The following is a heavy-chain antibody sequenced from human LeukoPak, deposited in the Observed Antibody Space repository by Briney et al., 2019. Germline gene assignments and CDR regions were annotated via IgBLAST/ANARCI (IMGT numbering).Heavy chain of an antibody. CDR2: INPSGGST. CDR3: ARGYDYGDYEQRAFDI. J-gene: IGHJ3*02. V-gene: IGHV1-46*01. D-gene: IGHD4-17*01. CDR1: GYTFTSYY. Sequence: ASVKVPCKASGYTFTSYYMHWVRQAPGQGLEWMGIINPSGGSTSYAQKFQGRVTMTRDMSTSTVYMELSSLRSEDTAVYYCARGYDYGDYEQRAFDIWGQGTMVTVSS.